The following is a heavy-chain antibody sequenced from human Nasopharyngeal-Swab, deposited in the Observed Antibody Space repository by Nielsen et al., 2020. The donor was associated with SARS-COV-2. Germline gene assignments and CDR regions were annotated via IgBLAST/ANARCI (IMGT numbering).Heavy chain of an antibody. CDR2: ISYDGSNK. CDR1: GFTFSSYA. J-gene: IGHJ6*02. CDR3: ARDGLDYDFWSAYFMDV. V-gene: IGHV3-30*04. D-gene: IGHD3-3*01. Sequence: GESLKISCVASGFTFSSYAMHWVRQAPGKGLEWVAVISYDGSNKYYADSVKGRFTISRDNSKNTLYLQMNSLRAEDTAVYYCARDGLDYDFWSAYFMDVWGQGTTVIVSS.